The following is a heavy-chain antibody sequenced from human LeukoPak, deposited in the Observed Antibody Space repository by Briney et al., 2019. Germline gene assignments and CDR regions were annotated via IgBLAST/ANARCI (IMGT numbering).Heavy chain of an antibody. CDR3: ARGVEYSRSSDIILFEY. CDR2: IYDTGNT. Sequence: SETLSLTCTVSSGSMNKYQWNWIRQSAGKGLEWIGRIYDTGNTDYNSSLKGRITMSLDTSKTQFSLKLTSVSAADTAVYYCARGVEYSRSSDIILFEYWGQGSLVIVSS. V-gene: IGHV4-4*07. J-gene: IGHJ4*02. CDR1: SGSMNKYQ. D-gene: IGHD6-6*01.